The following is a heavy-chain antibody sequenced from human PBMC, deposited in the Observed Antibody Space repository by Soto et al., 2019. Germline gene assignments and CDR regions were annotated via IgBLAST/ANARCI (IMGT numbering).Heavy chain of an antibody. CDR1: GFTFSSYA. Sequence: EVQLLESGGGLVQPGGSLRLSCAAPGFTFSSYAMGWVRQAPGKGLEWVSGISGSGGNTCYADSVKGRFTISRDNSKNTLYLKMNSLRAEDTAVYYCAKGKSGSVVTDWDFDLWGRGTLVTVSS. J-gene: IGHJ2*01. CDR2: ISGSGGNT. D-gene: IGHD2-15*01. V-gene: IGHV3-23*01. CDR3: AKGKSGSVVTDWDFDL.